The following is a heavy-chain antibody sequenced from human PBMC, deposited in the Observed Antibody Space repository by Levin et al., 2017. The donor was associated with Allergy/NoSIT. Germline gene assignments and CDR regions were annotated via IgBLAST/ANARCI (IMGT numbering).Heavy chain of an antibody. Sequence: PSETLSLTCAVSGSSISSGHWWGWIRQPPGKGLEWIGYVYNTGLTYYNPSLKSRLLVSLDTSKNQFSLRLSPVTPVDTAVYYCATRKGDAGSFFDHWGQGTLVTVSS. J-gene: IGHJ4*02. CDR3: ATRKGDAGSFFDH. CDR1: GSSISSGHW. V-gene: IGHV4-28*01. CDR2: VYNTGLT. D-gene: IGHD3-16*01.